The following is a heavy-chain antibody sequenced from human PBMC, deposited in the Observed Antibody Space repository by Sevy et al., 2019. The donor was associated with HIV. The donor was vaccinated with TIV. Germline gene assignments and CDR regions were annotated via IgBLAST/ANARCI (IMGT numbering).Heavy chain of an antibody. J-gene: IGHJ3*02. V-gene: IGHV1-18*04. D-gene: IGHD3-22*01. Sequence: ASVKVSCKASGYTFTSYGISWVRQAPGQGLEWMGWISAYNGNTNYALKLQGRVTMTTDTSTSTAYMELRSLRSYDTAVYYCARDESGSYYYDSSGYYRALTFDIWGQGTMVTVSS. CDR2: ISAYNGNT. CDR1: GYTFTSYG. CDR3: ARDESGSYYYDSSGYYRALTFDI.